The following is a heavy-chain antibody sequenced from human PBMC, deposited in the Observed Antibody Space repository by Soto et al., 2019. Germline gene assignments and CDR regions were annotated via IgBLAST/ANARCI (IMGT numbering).Heavy chain of an antibody. CDR1: GFTFSSYA. CDR2: ISGSGGST. D-gene: IGHD2-15*01. V-gene: IGHV3-23*01. CDR3: AKFGSGGGLIVVVVAAIDGAFDI. J-gene: IGHJ3*02. Sequence: EVQLLESGGGLVQPGGSLRLSCAASGFTFSSYAMSWVRQAPGKGLEWVSAISGSGGSTYYADSVKGRFTISRDYSKNTLYLPMNSLRAEDTAVYYCAKFGSGGGLIVVVVAAIDGAFDIWGQGTMVTVSS.